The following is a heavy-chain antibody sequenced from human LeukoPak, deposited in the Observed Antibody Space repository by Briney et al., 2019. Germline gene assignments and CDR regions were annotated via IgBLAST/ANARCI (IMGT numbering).Heavy chain of an antibody. CDR1: GFTFSSYA. V-gene: IGHV3-23*01. J-gene: IGHJ4*02. CDR2: ISGSCGST. D-gene: IGHD3-22*01. CDR3: AKGSAYYYDSSGYFGGYFDY. Sequence: GGSLRLSCAASGFTFSSYAMSWVRQAPGKGLEWVSAISGSCGSTYYADSVKGRFTISRDNSKNTLYLQMNSLRAEDTAVYYCAKGSAYYYDSSGYFGGYFDYWDQGTLVTVSS.